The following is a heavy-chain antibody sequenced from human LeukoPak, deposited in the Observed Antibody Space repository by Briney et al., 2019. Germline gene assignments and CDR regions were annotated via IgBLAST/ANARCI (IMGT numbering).Heavy chain of an antibody. CDR3: ARALYGDYASFDY. D-gene: IGHD4-17*01. Sequence: GGSLRLSCAASGFTFSSYPIHWVRQAPGKGLEWVAVISSDGNDKSYADSVRGRFTISRDNSKNTLYLQMNSLRVEDTAVYYCARALYGDYASFDYWGQGTLVTVSS. V-gene: IGHV3-30*04. CDR2: ISSDGNDK. J-gene: IGHJ4*02. CDR1: GFTFSSYP.